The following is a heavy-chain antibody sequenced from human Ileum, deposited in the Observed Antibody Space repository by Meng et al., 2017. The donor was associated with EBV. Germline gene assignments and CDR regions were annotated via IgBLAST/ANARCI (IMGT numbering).Heavy chain of an antibody. J-gene: IGHJ4*02. CDR3: AYYRVGRGGVGS. Sequence: QVQLLESGPGLVKPSESLSYTCSVSGGSVSSDSYHWSWIRQSPGRGLEWIGHTYGSDINYSPSFQSRVTISIDTAKNQLFLKLTSVTAADTAMYYCAYYRVGRGGVGSWGQGTLVTVSS. D-gene: IGHD3-16*01. CDR2: TYGSDI. V-gene: IGHV4-61*01. CDR1: GGSVSSDSYH.